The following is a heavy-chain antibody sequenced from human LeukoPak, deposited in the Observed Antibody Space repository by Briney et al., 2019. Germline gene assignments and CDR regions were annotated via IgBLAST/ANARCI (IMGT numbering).Heavy chain of an antibody. D-gene: IGHD6-19*01. CDR2: INHSGST. J-gene: IGHJ4*02. Sequence: SETLSLTCAVYGGSFSGYYWSWIRQPPGKGLEWLGEINHSGSTNYNPSLKSRVTISVDTSKNQFSLKLSSVTAADTAVYYCARSGYSSGWYILYYWGQGTLVTVSS. V-gene: IGHV4-34*01. CDR3: ARSGYSSGWYILYY. CDR1: GGSFSGYY.